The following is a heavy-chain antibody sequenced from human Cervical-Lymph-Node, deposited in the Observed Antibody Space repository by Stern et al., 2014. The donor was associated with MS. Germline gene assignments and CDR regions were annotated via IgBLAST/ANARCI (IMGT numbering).Heavy chain of an antibody. CDR2: ISSSSSTI. V-gene: IGHV3-48*02. J-gene: IGHJ4*02. CDR3: ARDHGYSSGWYRGVDY. Sequence: HLVESGGGLVQPGGSLRLSRAASGFTFSSSCMNWVRPAPGKGLEWVSYISSSSSTICYADSVKGRFTISRDNAKNSLYLQMNSLRDEDTAVYYCARDHGYSSGWYRGVDYWGQGTLVTVSS. D-gene: IGHD6-19*01. CDR1: GFTFSSSC.